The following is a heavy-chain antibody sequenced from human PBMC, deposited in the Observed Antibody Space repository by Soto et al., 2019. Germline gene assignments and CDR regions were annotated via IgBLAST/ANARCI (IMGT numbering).Heavy chain of an antibody. V-gene: IGHV3-30-3*01. CDR2: ISYDGINK. J-gene: IGHJ6*02. CDR1: EFTFSSYA. CDR3: ARGQPISGGCNSGNCYNYYYYYGMDV. D-gene: IGHD2-15*01. Sequence: QVQLVESGGGVVQPGRSLRLSCAGSEFTFSSYAMHWVRQAPGKGLEWVAVISYDGINKYYADSVKGRFTISRDNSKSTLYLQMSSLRADDTAVYFCARGQPISGGCNSGNCYNYYYYYGMDVWGQGTTVTVSS.